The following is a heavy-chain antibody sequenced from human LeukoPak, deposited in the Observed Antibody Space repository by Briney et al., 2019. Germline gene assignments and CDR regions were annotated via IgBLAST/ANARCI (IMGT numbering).Heavy chain of an antibody. V-gene: IGHV4-34*01. D-gene: IGHD5-18*01. Sequence: SETLSLTCAVYGGSFSGYYWSWIRQPPGKGLERIGEINHSGSTNYNPSLKSRVTISVDTSKNQFSLKLSSVTAADTAVYYCARGQKNSYGHIDYWGQGTLVTVSS. CDR2: INHSGST. J-gene: IGHJ4*02. CDR3: ARGQKNSYGHIDY. CDR1: GGSFSGYY.